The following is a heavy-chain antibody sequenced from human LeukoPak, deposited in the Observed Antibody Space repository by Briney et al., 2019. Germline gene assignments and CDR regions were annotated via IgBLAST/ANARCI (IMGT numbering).Heavy chain of an antibody. CDR2: ISYDGSNK. CDR1: GFTFSSYG. J-gene: IGHJ4*02. D-gene: IGHD3-22*01. Sequence: GGSLRLSCAASGFTFSSYGMHWVRQAPGKGLEWEAVISYDGSNKYYADSVKGRFTISRDNSKNTLYLQMNSLRAEDTAVYYCARDTVGYYYDSSGYYRGWGQGTLVTVSS. V-gene: IGHV3-30*19. CDR3: ARDTVGYYYDSSGYYRG.